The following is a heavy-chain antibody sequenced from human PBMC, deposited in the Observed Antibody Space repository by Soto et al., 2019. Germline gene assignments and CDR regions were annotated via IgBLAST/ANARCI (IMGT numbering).Heavy chain of an antibody. CDR1: GGSIGSYY. Sequence: SETLSLTCTVSGGSIGSYYWSWIRQPPGKGLEWIAYMQSTGSTNTNPSLRSRVTISIDTSKNQFSLKLNSVTSADTAVYYCARRLPAEPYLDSWGQGTLVTVSS. D-gene: IGHD4-17*01. J-gene: IGHJ4*02. V-gene: IGHV4-59*01. CDR3: ARRLPAEPYLDS. CDR2: MQSTGST.